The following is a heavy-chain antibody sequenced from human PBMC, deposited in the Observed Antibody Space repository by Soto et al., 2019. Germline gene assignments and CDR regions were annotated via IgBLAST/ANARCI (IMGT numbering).Heavy chain of an antibody. CDR2: ISSSSSTI. J-gene: IGHJ4*02. CDR1: GFTFSSYS. V-gene: IGHV3-48*02. Sequence: GGSLRLSCAASGFTFSSYSMNWVRQAPGKGLEWVSYISSSSSTIYYADSVKGRFTISRDNAKNSLYLQMNSLRDEDTAVYYCARDPLTYYYDSSGPGDFDYCGQGTLVTVSS. CDR3: ARDPLTYYYDSSGPGDFDY. D-gene: IGHD3-22*01.